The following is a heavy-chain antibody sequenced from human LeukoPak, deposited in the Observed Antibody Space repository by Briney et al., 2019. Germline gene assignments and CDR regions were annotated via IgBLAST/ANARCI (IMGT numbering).Heavy chain of an antibody. CDR2: ITSNGGST. J-gene: IGHJ4*02. Sequence: GGSLRLSCSGSGFTFSSYSMHWVRQAPGRGLEYVSGITSNGGSTYYADSMKGRFTISRDNSKNTLYLQMNSLRAEDTAVYYCARRGGHYFDYRGQGTLVTVSS. CDR3: ARRGGHYFDY. V-gene: IGHV3-64*04. CDR1: GFTFSSYS.